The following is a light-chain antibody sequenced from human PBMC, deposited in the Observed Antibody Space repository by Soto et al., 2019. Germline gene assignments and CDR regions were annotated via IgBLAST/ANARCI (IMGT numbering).Light chain of an antibody. V-gene: IGKV3-20*01. CDR3: QQYGSF. J-gene: IGKJ3*01. CDR1: QSVSSSY. CDR2: GAS. Sequence: EIVLTQSPGTLSLSPGEIATLSCRASQSVSSSYLAWYQQKPGQAPRLLIYGASSRATGIPDRFSGSGSGTDFTLTISGLEPEDFAVYYCQQYGSFFGPGTKVDIK.